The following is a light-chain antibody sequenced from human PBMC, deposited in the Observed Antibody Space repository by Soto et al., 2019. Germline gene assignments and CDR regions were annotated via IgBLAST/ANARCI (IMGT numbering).Light chain of an antibody. CDR2: AAS. J-gene: IGKJ4*01. CDR3: QKYNSAPLT. Sequence: DIPMTQFPSSLSASLGDRVTITCRASQGISVYLAWFQQKPGKVPKLLIYAASTLQSGVPSRFSGSGSGTDFTLTISSLQPEDVATYYCQKYNSAPLTFGGGTKVEIK. V-gene: IGKV1-27*01. CDR1: QGISVY.